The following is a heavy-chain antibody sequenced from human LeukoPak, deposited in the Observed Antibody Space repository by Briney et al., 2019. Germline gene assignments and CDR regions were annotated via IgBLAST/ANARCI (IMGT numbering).Heavy chain of an antibody. CDR2: IYSGGST. V-gene: IGHV3-66*01. CDR3: ARDYSYGFGYFDY. D-gene: IGHD5-18*01. CDR1: GFTVSSNY. J-gene: IGHJ4*02. Sequence: PGGSLRLSCAASGFTVSSNYMSWVRQAPGKGLGWVSVIYSGGSTYYADSVKGRFTISRDNSKNTLYLQMNSLRAEDTAVYYCARDYSYGFGYFDYWGQGTLVTVSS.